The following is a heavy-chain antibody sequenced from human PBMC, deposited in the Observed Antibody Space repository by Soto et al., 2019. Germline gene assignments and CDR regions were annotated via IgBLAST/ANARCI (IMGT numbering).Heavy chain of an antibody. J-gene: IGHJ6*02. CDR2: IYYSGST. CDR3: ARDGGVGQQLPRDYYYYGMDV. CDR1: GGSISSYY. V-gene: IGHV4-59*01. Sequence: PSETLSLTYTVSGGSISSYYWSWIRQPPGKGLEWIGYIYYSGSTNYNPSLKSRVTISVDTSKNQFSLKLSSVTAADTAVYYCARDGGVGQQLPRDYYYYGMDVWGQGTTVTVSS. D-gene: IGHD6-13*01.